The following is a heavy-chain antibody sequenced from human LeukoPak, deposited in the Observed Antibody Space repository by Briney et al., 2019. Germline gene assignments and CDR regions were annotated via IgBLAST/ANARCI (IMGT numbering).Heavy chain of an antibody. J-gene: IGHJ4*02. V-gene: IGHV4-4*07. CDR1: GGSISSYY. CDR3: ARVSPGGNSDY. Sequence: SETLSLTCTVSGGSISSYYWSWIRQPAGKGLEWIGRIYSSGSTNYNPSLKSRVTMSVDMSRNQFSLKLSSVTAADTAVYYCARVSPGGNSDYLGQGPLVTVSS. CDR2: IYSSGST. D-gene: IGHD4-23*01.